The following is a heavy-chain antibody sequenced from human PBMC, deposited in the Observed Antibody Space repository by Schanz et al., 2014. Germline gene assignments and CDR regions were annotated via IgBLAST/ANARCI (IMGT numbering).Heavy chain of an antibody. CDR3: AKRCSSTSCSHGAFDI. D-gene: IGHD2-2*01. V-gene: IGHV3-66*01. CDR2: IYSDGST. J-gene: IGHJ3*02. CDR1: GFTVSNNY. Sequence: EVQLVESGGGLVQPGGSLRLSCAASGFTVSNNYMSWVRQAPGKGLECVSIIYSDGSTYYVDSVKGRFIISRDNSKNTLYLQMNSLRDEDTAMYYCAKRCSSTSCSHGAFDIWGQGTMVTVSS.